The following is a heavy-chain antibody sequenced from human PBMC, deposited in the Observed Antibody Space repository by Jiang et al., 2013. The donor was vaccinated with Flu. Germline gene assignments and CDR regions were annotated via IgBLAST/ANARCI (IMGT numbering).Heavy chain of an antibody. CDR1: GGSIRSYY. D-gene: IGHD7-27*01. CDR3: ARHSSPPSWGSGYFDY. V-gene: IGHV4-59*08. J-gene: IGHJ4*02. CDR2: IYYSGTT. Sequence: LLKPSETLSLTCTVSGGSIRSYYWSWIRQPPGKGLEWIGYIYYSGTTNYNPSLKSRVTISVDTSKNHLSLKLNSVTAADTAVYYCARHSSPPSWGSGYFDYWGQGTLVTVSS.